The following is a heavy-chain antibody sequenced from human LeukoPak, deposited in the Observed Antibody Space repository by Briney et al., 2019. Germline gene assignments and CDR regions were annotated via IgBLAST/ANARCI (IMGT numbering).Heavy chain of an antibody. J-gene: IGHJ3*02. CDR1: GYTFTNYD. D-gene: IGHD3-10*01. CDR2: MNPNSDTT. Sequence: ASVKVSCKASGYTFTNYDINWVRQATGQGLEWMAWMNPNSDTTGYSQKFQGRVTLTRNTSISTAYMGLNSLKSEDTAVYYCARGRSVRGIILTDTFDIWGQGTMVAVSS. CDR3: ARGRSVRGIILTDTFDI. V-gene: IGHV1-8*03.